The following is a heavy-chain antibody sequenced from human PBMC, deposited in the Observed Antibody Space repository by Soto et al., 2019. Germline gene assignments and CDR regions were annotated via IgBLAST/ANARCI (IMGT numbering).Heavy chain of an antibody. CDR2: IIPILGIA. D-gene: IGHD4-17*01. J-gene: IGHJ4*02. Sequence: GASVKVSCKASGGTFSSYTISWVRQAPGQGLEWMGRIIPILGIANYAQKFQGRVTITADKSTSTAYMELSSLRSEDTAVYYCARALGVYGDPDFDYWGQGTLVTVSS. CDR1: GGTFSSYT. V-gene: IGHV1-69*02. CDR3: ARALGVYGDPDFDY.